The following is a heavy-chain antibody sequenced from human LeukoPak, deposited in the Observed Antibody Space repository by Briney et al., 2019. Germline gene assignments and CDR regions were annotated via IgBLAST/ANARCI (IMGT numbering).Heavy chain of an antibody. D-gene: IGHD1-26*01. CDR1: GGSISSNNYY. V-gene: IGHV4-39*07. J-gene: IGHJ4*02. Sequence: HPSETLSLTCTVSGGSISSNNYYWGWIRQPPGKGLEWIGSIYYSGSTYYNPSLKSRVTISVDTSKNQCSLKVRSVTAADTAVYYCARVGVGATGGRLFDYWGQGTLVTVSS. CDR2: IYYSGST. CDR3: ARVGVGATGGRLFDY.